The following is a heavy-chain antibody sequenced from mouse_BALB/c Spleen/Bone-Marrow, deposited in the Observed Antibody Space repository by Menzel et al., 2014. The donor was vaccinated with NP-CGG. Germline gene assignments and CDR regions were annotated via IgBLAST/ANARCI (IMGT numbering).Heavy chain of an antibody. D-gene: IGHD1-1*01. Sequence: QVQLQQSGAELVRPGSSVKISCKASGYAFSRSWMNWVKQRPGQGLEWIGQIYPGDDDTNYSGKFKGRATLTADKSSGTAYMQLSSLTSEDSAVYFCAGSTPLAYWGQGTQVTVSA. CDR3: AGSTPLAY. J-gene: IGHJ3*01. CDR2: IYPGDDDT. CDR1: GYAFSRSW. V-gene: IGHV1-80*01.